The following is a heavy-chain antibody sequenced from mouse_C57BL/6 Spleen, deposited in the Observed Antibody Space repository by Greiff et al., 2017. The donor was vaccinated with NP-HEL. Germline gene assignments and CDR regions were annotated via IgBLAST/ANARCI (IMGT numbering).Heavy chain of an antibody. V-gene: IGHV5-12*01. J-gene: IGHJ4*01. CDR3: ARLYDYDDAMDY. CDR1: GFTFSDYY. Sequence: EVQLVESGGGLVQPGGSLKLSCAASGFTFSDYYMYWVRQTPEKRLEWVAYISNGGGSTYYPDTVKGRFTISRDNAKNTLYLQMSRLKSEDTAMYYCARLYDYDDAMDYWGQGTSVTVSS. CDR2: ISNGGGST. D-gene: IGHD2-4*01.